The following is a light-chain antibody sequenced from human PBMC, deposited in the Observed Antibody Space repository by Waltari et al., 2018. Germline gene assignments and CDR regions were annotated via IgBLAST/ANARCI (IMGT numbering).Light chain of an antibody. CDR1: QSISSY. CDR3: QQSYSTPPFT. J-gene: IGKJ3*01. Sequence: DIQMTQSPSSLSASVGDRVTITCRASQSISSYLNWYQQKPGKAHKLLIYAASSLQSGVPSMFSGSGSGTDFTLTISSLQPEDFATYYCQQSYSTPPFTFGPGTKVDIK. V-gene: IGKV1-39*01. CDR2: AAS.